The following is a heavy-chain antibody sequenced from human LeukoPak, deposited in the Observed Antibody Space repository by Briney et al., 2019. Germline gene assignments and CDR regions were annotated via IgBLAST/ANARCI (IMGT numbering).Heavy chain of an antibody. Sequence: SVKVSCKASGGTFSSYAISWVRQAPGQGLEWMGRIIPILGIANYAQKFQGRVTITGDKSTSTAYMELRSLRSDDTAVYYCARGRGYSLVDYWGQGTLVTVSS. D-gene: IGHD5-18*01. V-gene: IGHV1-69*04. CDR1: GGTFSSYA. CDR2: IIPILGIA. J-gene: IGHJ4*02. CDR3: ARGRGYSLVDY.